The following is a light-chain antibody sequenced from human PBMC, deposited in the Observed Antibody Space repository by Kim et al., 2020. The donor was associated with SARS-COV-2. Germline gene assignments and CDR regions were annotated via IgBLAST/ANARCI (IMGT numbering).Light chain of an antibody. V-gene: IGKV3-15*01. CDR1: QSISSS. J-gene: IGKJ5*01. CDR2: GAS. CDR3: QQYAYWRA. Sequence: EIVMTQSPATLSPSPGERATLSCRASQSISSSLAWYQQKPGQAPRVLIYGASARATGIPARFSGSGSGTEFTLTISNVQSEDFAVYYCQQYAYWRAFGQGTRLEIK.